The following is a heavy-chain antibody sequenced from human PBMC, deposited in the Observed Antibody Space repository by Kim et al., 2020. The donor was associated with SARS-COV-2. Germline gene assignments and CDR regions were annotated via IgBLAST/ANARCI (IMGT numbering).Heavy chain of an antibody. D-gene: IGHD3-10*01. Sequence: RHSPSLKSRLTSTKDTSKNQVVLTMTNMDPVDTATYYCAHRHRPHMVGFDYWGQGTLVTVSS. J-gene: IGHJ4*02. V-gene: IGHV2-5*01. CDR3: AHRHRPHMVGFDY.